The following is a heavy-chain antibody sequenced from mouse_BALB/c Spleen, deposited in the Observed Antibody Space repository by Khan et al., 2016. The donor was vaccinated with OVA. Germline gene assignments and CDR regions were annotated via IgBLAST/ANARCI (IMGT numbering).Heavy chain of an antibody. CDR3: ARKNGSDFDY. Sequence: MQLEESGPELVKPGASVKISCKASGYSFTGYFMNWVMQSHGKSLEWIGRINPHIGETFYNQKFKDKATLTVDESSTTPHMELRSLSSEDSAVYYCARKNGSDFDYWGQGTTLTVSS. CDR2: INPHIGET. D-gene: IGHD1-1*01. J-gene: IGHJ2*01. V-gene: IGHV1-20*02. CDR1: GYSFTGYF.